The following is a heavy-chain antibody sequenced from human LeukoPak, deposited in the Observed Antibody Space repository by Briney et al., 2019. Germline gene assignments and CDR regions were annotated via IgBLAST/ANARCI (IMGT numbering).Heavy chain of an antibody. Sequence: GGSLRLSCAASGFTFSSYGMHWVRQAPGKGLEWVAFIRYGGSNKYYADSVKGRFTISRDNSKNTLYLQMNSLRAEDTAVYYCARDPITMVRGVIDYWGQGTLVTVSS. CDR1: GFTFSSYG. D-gene: IGHD3-10*01. J-gene: IGHJ4*02. V-gene: IGHV3-30*02. CDR2: IRYGGSNK. CDR3: ARDPITMVRGVIDY.